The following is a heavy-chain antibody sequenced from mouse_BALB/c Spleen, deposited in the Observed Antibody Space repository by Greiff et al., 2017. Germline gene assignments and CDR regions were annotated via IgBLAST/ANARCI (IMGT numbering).Heavy chain of an antibody. J-gene: IGHJ3*01. CDR2: ISSGGSYT. D-gene: IGHD1-1*01. CDR1: GFTFSSYG. CDR3: ARPPMTYYNGSSAWFAY. Sequence: EVKLVESGGDLVKPGGSLKLSCAASGFTFSSYGMSWVRQTPDKRLEWVATISSGGSYTYYPDSVKGRFTISRVNAKNTLYLQMSSLKSEDTAMYDCARPPMTYYNGSSAWFAYWGQGTLVTVSA. V-gene: IGHV5-6*01.